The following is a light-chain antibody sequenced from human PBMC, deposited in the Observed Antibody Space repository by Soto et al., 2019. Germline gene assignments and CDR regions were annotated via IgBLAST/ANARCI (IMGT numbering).Light chain of an antibody. CDR1: QSISSY. CDR3: QQSYSTPRT. Sequence: DLQMTQSPSSLSASVGDRVTITCRASQSISSYLNWYQQKPGKAPKLLIYAASSLQSGVPSRFSRSRSGTDFTLTISSLQPEDFATYHCQQSYSTPRTFGQGTKVEIK. J-gene: IGKJ1*01. V-gene: IGKV1-39*01. CDR2: AAS.